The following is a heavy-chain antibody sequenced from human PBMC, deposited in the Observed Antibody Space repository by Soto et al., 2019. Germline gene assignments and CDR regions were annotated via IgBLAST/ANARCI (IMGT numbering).Heavy chain of an antibody. CDR2: IYYSGST. J-gene: IGHJ5*02. CDR1: GGSISSYY. CDR3: ARDLYGSGSYYNGWFDP. V-gene: IGHV4-59*01. Sequence: SETLSLTCTVSGGSISSYYWSWIRQPPGKGLEWIGYIYYSGSTNYNPSLKSRVTISVDTSKNQFSLKLSSVTAADTAGYYCARDLYGSGSYYNGWFDPRGQGTLVTVS. D-gene: IGHD3-10*01.